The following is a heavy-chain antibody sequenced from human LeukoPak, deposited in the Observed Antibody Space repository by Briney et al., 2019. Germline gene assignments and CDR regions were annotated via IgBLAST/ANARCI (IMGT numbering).Heavy chain of an antibody. CDR2: IKSKTDGGTT. CDR1: GFTFTNAW. CDR3: AKVDTSMVTWSIGSIGYYFDY. J-gene: IGHJ4*02. D-gene: IGHD5-18*01. V-gene: IGHV3-15*01. Sequence: GGSLRLSCAASGFTFTNAWMSWVRQAPGKGLEWVGRIKSKTDGGTTDYAAPVKGRFTISRDDSKNTLYLQLNSLGAEDTAVYYCAKVDTSMVTWSIGSIGYYFDYWGQGTLVTVSS.